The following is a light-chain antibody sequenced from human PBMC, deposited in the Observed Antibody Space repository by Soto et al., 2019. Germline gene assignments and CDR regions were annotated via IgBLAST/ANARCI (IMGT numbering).Light chain of an antibody. V-gene: IGLV2-11*01. CDR3: CSYAGSYTGV. CDR2: DVT. J-gene: IGLJ1*01. CDR1: SSDVGGYNY. Sequence: QSALTQPRSVSGSPGQSVTISCTGNSSDVGGYNYVSWYEQHPVKAPKLMIYDVTKRPSGVPDRFSGSKSGNTASLTISGLQAEDEADYYCCSYAGSYTGVFGTGTKVTVL.